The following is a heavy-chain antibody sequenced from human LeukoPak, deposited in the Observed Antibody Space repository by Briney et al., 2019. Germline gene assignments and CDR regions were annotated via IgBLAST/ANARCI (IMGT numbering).Heavy chain of an antibody. CDR3: ARASGWNYYYYYMDV. V-gene: IGHV1-2*02. CDR2: INPNSGGT. D-gene: IGHD6-19*01. J-gene: IGHJ6*03. CDR1: GYTFTGYY. Sequence: ASVKVSCKASGYTFTGYYMHWVRQAPGQGLEWMGWINPNSGGTNYAQKFQGRVTMTRDTSISTAYMELSRLRSDDTAVYYCARASGWNYYYYYMDVWGKGTTVTVSS.